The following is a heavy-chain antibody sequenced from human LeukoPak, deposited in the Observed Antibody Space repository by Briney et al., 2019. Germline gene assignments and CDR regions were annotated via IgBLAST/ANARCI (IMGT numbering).Heavy chain of an antibody. D-gene: IGHD3-10*01. J-gene: IGHJ3*02. CDR2: ISGSGGST. V-gene: IGHV3-23*01. CDR3: AKDPPYYYGPLSVDAFDI. CDR1: GFTFSSYA. Sequence: PGGSLMIFCSASGFTFSSYAMTWVRQAPGLGLEWVSPISGSGGSTYYADSVKGRFTISRDNSKNTLYLQMNSLRAEDTAVYYCAKDPPYYYGPLSVDAFDIWGQGTMVTVSS.